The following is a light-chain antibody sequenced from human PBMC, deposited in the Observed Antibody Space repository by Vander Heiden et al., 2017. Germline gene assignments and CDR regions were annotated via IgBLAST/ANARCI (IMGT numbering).Light chain of an antibody. Sequence: EIVLTQSPGTLSLSPGERATLSCRASQSVSSSYLAWYQQKPGQAPRLLIYGASSRATGIPDRFSGSGSGTDFTLTISRLEPEDFAVYYCQQDGSSLNTFGGGTKVEIK. CDR3: QQDGSSLNT. CDR2: GAS. J-gene: IGKJ4*01. CDR1: QSVSSSY. V-gene: IGKV3-20*01.